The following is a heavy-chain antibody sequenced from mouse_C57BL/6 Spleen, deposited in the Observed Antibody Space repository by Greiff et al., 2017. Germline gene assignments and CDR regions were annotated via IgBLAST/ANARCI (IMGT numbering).Heavy chain of an antibody. V-gene: IGHV5-4*01. CDR1: GFTFSSYA. Sequence: EVQRVESGGGLVKPGGSLKLSCAASGFTFSSYAMSWVRQTPEKRLEWVATISDGGSYTYYPDNVKGRFTISRDNAKNNLYLQMSHLKSEDTAMYYCARDRTTVVATYDYWGQGTTLTVSS. J-gene: IGHJ2*01. CDR3: ARDRTTVVATYDY. D-gene: IGHD1-1*01. CDR2: ISDGGSYT.